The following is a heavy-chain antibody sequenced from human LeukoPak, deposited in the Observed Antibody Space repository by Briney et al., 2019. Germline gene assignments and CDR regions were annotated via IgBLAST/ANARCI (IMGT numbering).Heavy chain of an antibody. V-gene: IGHV3-21*01. CDR3: ARDPASDAFDI. J-gene: IGHJ3*02. CDR1: GFTFSSYS. CDR2: ISMSSSYI. Sequence: TGGSLRLSCAASGFTFSSYSMNWVRQAPGKGLEWVSSISMSSSYIKYADSVKGRFTISRDNAKNALYLQINSLRAEDTAVYYCARDPASDAFDIWGQGTVVTVSS.